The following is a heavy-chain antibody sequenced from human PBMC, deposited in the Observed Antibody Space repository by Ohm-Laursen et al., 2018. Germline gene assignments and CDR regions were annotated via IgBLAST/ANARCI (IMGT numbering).Heavy chain of an antibody. CDR3: AKARSAVAVAASNH. Sequence: SLRLSCAASGFTFATYAMNWVRQAPGKGLEWVSGISGSDDTTYYADSVKGRFTISRDSSDNTVSLQMNSLRADDTAVYYCAKARSAVAVAASNHWGQGALVTVSS. V-gene: IGHV3-23*01. CDR1: GFTFATYA. CDR2: ISGSDDTT. D-gene: IGHD2-15*01. J-gene: IGHJ5*02.